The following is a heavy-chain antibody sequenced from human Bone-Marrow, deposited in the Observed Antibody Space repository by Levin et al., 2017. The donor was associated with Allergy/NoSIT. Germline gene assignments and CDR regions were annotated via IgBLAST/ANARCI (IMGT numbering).Heavy chain of an antibody. CDR2: IYWNNDR. CDR1: GFSLTSSQEG. J-gene: IGHJ4*02. CDR3: ASLLRLVGTHIFAY. V-gene: IGHV2-5*01. D-gene: IGHD1-26*01. Sequence: KASGPTLVKPTQALTLTCSFSGFSLTSSQEGVGWIRQRPGEPLEYVALIYWNNDRRYSPSLKTRLIITKDTSKKQVFLTMTNVDPLDTATYYCASLLRLVGTHIFAYWGQGILVTVSS.